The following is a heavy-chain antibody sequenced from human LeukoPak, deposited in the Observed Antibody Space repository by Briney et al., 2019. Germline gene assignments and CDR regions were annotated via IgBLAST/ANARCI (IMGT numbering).Heavy chain of an antibody. J-gene: IGHJ5*02. D-gene: IGHD1-26*01. CDR1: GGSISSSSYY. CDR2: IYYSGST. Sequence: PSETLSLTCTVSGGSISSSSYYWGWIRQPPGKGLEWIGSIYYSGSTYYNSSLKSRVTISVDTSKNQFSLKLSSVTAADTAVYYCARDGPGGSYLWGQGTLVTVSS. V-gene: IGHV4-39*07. CDR3: ARDGPGGSYL.